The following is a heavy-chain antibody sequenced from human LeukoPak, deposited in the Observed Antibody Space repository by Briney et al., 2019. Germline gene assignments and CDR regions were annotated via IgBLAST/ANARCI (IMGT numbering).Heavy chain of an antibody. CDR1: GFTFSSYA. CDR2: ISGSGGST. V-gene: IGHV3-23*01. D-gene: IGHD3-10*01. J-gene: IGHJ4*02. Sequence: PGGSLRLSCAASGFTFSSYAMSWVRQAPGKGLEWVSAISGSGGSTYYADSVKGRFTISRDNSKNTLYLQMNGLRAGDTAVYYCAKGVRLLCTYWGQGTLVTVSS. CDR3: AKGVRLLCTY.